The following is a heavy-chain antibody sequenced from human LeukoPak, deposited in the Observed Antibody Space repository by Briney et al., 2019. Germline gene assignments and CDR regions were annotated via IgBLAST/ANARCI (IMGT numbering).Heavy chain of an antibody. D-gene: IGHD3-10*01. Sequence: SETLSLTCTVSGGSISSSSYYWGWIRQPPGKGLEWIGSIYYSGSTYYNPSLKSRVTISVDTSKSQFSLNLRSVTAADTAVYYCARSVFSRDYYSSGSLKYFYYYMDVWGKGTTVTVSS. J-gene: IGHJ6*03. CDR3: ARSVFSRDYYSSGSLKYFYYYMDV. CDR2: IYYSGST. V-gene: IGHV4-39*07. CDR1: GGSISSSSYY.